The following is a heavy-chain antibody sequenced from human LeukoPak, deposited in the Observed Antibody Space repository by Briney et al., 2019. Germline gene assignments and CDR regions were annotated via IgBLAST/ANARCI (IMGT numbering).Heavy chain of an antibody. CDR1: GFTFSSYA. V-gene: IGHV3-23*01. D-gene: IGHD3-10*01. CDR2: ISNSDGNT. CDR3: AREGRYYGSGSHRDGFDI. J-gene: IGHJ3*02. Sequence: GGSLRLSCAASGFTFSSYAMSWVRQAPGKGLEWVSTISNSDGNTYYADSVKGRFTISRDNSKNTLYLQMNSLRAEDTALYFCAREGRYYGSGSHRDGFDIWGQGTMVTVSS.